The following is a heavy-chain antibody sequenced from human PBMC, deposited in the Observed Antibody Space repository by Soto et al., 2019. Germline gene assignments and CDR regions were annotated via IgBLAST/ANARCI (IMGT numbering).Heavy chain of an antibody. J-gene: IGHJ4*02. V-gene: IGHV3-30*18. D-gene: IGHD7-27*01. CDR3: VKQHLGLDY. CDR1: GFTFSNYD. Sequence: QVQLVESGGGVVQPGRSLRLSCATSGFTFSNYDMHWVRQAPGKGLEWVAVISYDGSRIYYVDSVKGRFTISRDTSKNTLSLQMNSLRPEDTALYYCVKQHLGLDYWGQGTLVTVSS. CDR2: ISYDGSRI.